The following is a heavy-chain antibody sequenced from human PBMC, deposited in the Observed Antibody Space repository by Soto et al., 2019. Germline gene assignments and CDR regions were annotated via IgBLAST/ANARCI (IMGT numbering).Heavy chain of an antibody. V-gene: IGHV3-23*01. CDR1: GFTFSSYA. J-gene: IGHJ5*02. Sequence: EVHLLESGGGLVQPGGSLRLSCAASGFTFSSYAMSWVRQAPGKGLEWVSAISGSGGSTYYADSVKGRFTISRDNSKNTLYLQMNSLRAEDTAVYYCAKAGLTTVTTAANWFDPWGQGTLVTVSS. CDR2: ISGSGGST. D-gene: IGHD4-17*01. CDR3: AKAGLTTVTTAANWFDP.